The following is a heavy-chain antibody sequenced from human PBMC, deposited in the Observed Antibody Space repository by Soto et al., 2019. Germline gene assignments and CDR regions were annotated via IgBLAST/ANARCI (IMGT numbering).Heavy chain of an antibody. D-gene: IGHD4-17*01. J-gene: IGHJ4*02. V-gene: IGHV1-18*01. Sequence: QVQLVQSGAEVKKPGTSVKVSCKASGYTFTSNGISWVRQAPGQGLEWMGWISTYNGNTNYAQKLQGRVTMTRDTSTRIAYMELRDLRSDDTDVYYCARDGYGDYGYWGQGSLVTVSS. CDR1: GYTFTSNG. CDR2: ISTYNGNT. CDR3: ARDGYGDYGY.